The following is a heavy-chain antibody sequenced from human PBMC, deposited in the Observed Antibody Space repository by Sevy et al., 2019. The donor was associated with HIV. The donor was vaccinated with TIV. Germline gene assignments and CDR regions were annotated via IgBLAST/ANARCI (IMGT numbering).Heavy chain of an antibody. Sequence: GGSLRLSCAASGFTFSSYSMNWVRQAPGKGLEWVSSISSSSSYIYYADSVKGRFTISRDNAKNSLYLQMNSLRAEDTAVYYCARDSVLRYFDWLLENWYFDLWGRGTLVTVSS. CDR1: GFTFSSYS. D-gene: IGHD3-9*01. CDR3: ARDSVLRYFDWLLENWYFDL. J-gene: IGHJ2*01. CDR2: ISSSSSYI. V-gene: IGHV3-21*01.